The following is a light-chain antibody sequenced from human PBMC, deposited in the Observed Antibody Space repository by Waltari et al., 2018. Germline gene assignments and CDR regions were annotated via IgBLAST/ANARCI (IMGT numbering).Light chain of an antibody. CDR2: STN. J-gene: IGLJ3*02. CDR1: TGPATSRYY. CDR3: LLYYGGFWV. V-gene: IGLV7-43*01. Sequence: QTVVTQEPSLTVSPAGSVTLTCASSTGPATSRYYRNWFQQRPGQAPRALIYSTNNKHSWTPARFSGSLLGGKAALTLSGVQPEDEAEYYCLLYYGGFWVFGGGTKLTVL.